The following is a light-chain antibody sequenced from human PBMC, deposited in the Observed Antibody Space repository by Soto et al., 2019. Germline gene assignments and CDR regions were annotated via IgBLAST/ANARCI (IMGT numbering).Light chain of an antibody. J-gene: IGLJ1*01. CDR3: NSYSSTNFYV. V-gene: IGLV2-14*01. CDR2: QVT. Sequence: QSALAQPASVSGSPVQSITISCTGSFSDIAVFNYVSWYQQYPGRAPKLLIYQVTSRASGVSHRFSGSKSGNTASLTISGLQPEDEAEYYCNSYSSTNFYVFGTGTKVTVL. CDR1: FSDIAVFNY.